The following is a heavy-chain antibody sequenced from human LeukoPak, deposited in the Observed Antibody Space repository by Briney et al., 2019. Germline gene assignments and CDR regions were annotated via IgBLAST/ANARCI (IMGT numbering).Heavy chain of an antibody. V-gene: IGHV4-59*01. CDR2: IYYSGST. J-gene: IGHJ4*02. CDR3: ARTPSVGAAAEWVFDY. D-gene: IGHD6-13*01. CDR1: GGSFSSYY. Sequence: SETLSLTCAVYGGSFSSYYWSWIRQPPGKGLEWIGYIYYSGSTNYNPSLKSRVTIPVDTSKNQFSLKLSSVTAADTAVYYCARTPSVGAAAEWVFDYWGQGTLVTVSS.